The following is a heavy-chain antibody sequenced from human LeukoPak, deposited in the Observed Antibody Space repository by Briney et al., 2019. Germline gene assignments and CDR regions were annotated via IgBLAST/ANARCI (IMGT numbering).Heavy chain of an antibody. CDR2: ISGSGSST. CDR3: AQDRAWGAYAY. V-gene: IGHV3-23*01. J-gene: IGHJ4*02. Sequence: GGSLRLSCAASGFTFNNYAMSWVRQAPGKGLEWVSAISGSGSSTYYADSVKGRFTIYRDNSKNTLYLQMNSLRAEDTAIYHCAQDRAWGAYAYWGQGALVTVSS. D-gene: IGHD2-21*01. CDR1: GFTFNNYA.